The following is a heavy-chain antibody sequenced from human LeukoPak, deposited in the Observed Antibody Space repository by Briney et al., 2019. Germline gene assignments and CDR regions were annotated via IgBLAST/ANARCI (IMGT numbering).Heavy chain of an antibody. Sequence: QTGGSLRLSCAASGFTFNSYEMNWVRQARGKGLDWVSYISSSGSTIYYADSVKGRFTISRDNAKNSLYLQMNSLRAEDTAVYYCTRDSGTTGEVKFDPWGQGTLVAVSS. J-gene: IGHJ5*02. CDR2: ISSSGSTI. D-gene: IGHD3-10*01. V-gene: IGHV3-48*03. CDR1: GFTFNSYE. CDR3: TRDSGTTGEVKFDP.